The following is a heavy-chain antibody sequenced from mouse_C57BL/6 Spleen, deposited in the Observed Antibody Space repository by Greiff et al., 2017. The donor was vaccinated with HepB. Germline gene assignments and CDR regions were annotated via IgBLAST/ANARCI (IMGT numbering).Heavy chain of an antibody. J-gene: IGHJ2*01. Sequence: QVQLQQPGAELVKPGASVKLSCKASGYTFTSYWMQWVKQRPGQGLEWIGVIDPSDSYTNYNQKFKGKATLTVDTTTSTAYKQLSSLTSEDAAVYYCERWGTIVECYFDYWGQGTTLTVSS. CDR3: ERWGTIVECYFDY. D-gene: IGHD1-1*01. CDR2: IDPSDSYT. CDR1: GYTFTSYW. V-gene: IGHV1-50*01.